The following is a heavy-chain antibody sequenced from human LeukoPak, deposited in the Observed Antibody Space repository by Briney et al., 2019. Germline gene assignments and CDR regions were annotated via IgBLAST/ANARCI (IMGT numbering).Heavy chain of an antibody. D-gene: IGHD6-19*01. V-gene: IGHV4-39*07. CDR1: GGSISSSSYY. Sequence: PSETLSLTCTVSGGSISSSSYYWGWIRQPPGKGLEWIGSMYSRGTTYYNPSLKSRVTISIDTSKNQFSLKLSSVTAADTAVYYCARETTLTGYSSGLGFNYWGQGTLVTVSS. J-gene: IGHJ4*02. CDR2: MYSRGTT. CDR3: ARETTLTGYSSGLGFNY.